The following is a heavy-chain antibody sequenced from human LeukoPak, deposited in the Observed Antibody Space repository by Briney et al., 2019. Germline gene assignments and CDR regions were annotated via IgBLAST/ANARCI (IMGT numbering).Heavy chain of an antibody. Sequence: GGSLRLSCAASGFTFSNYWMSWVRQAPGKGLEWVSSISSSSSYIYYADSVKGRFTISRDNAKNSLYLQMNSLRAEDTAVYYCARDHEPRTNWFDPWGQGTLVTVSS. V-gene: IGHV3-21*04. CDR1: GFTFSNYW. CDR3: ARDHEPRTNWFDP. CDR2: ISSSSSYI. J-gene: IGHJ5*02.